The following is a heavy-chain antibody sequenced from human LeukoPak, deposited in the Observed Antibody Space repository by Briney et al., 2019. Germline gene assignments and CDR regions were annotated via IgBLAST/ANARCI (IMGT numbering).Heavy chain of an antibody. Sequence: GGSLRLSCAASGFTFTNYWMFWVRQAPGKGLVWVSGINPDGSTTTYADSVKGRFTISRENAKSTLYLHMNSLRAEDTAVYYCARTHTVTAFPYWGQGTLVTVSS. CDR2: INPDGSTT. J-gene: IGHJ4*02. V-gene: IGHV3-74*01. CDR3: ARTHTVTAFPY. CDR1: GFTFTNYW. D-gene: IGHD4-17*01.